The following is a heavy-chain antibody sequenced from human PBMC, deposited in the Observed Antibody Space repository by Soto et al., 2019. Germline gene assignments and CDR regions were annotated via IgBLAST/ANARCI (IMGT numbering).Heavy chain of an antibody. CDR3: ARDPSAAAGTYYGY. CDR1: GGTFSSYA. D-gene: IGHD6-13*01. J-gene: IGHJ4*02. V-gene: IGHV1-69*01. CDR2: VIPIFGTA. Sequence: QMQLVQSGAEVKKPGSSVKVSCKASGGTFSSYAISWVRQAPGQGLAWMGGVIPIFGTANYAQKFQGRVTITADESTTTAYMELRSRRSEDTAVYYYARDPSAAAGTYYGYWGQGTLVTVSS.